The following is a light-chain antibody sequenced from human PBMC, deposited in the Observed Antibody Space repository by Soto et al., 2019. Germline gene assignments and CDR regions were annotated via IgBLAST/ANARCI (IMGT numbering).Light chain of an antibody. CDR2: GAS. Sequence: IVLTQSPGTLSLSPGERATLSCRASQSVSSSYLAWYQQKPGQAPRLLIYGASSRATGIPGRFSGSGSGTDFTLTISRLEPEDFAVYYCQQYGSSPLTFGGGTKVEIK. CDR1: QSVSSSY. V-gene: IGKV3-20*01. J-gene: IGKJ4*01. CDR3: QQYGSSPLT.